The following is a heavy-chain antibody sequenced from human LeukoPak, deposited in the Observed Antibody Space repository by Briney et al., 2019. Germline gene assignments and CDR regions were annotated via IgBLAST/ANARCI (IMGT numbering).Heavy chain of an antibody. CDR2: FDPEDGKT. Sequence: GASVKVSCKVSGYTLTELSMHWVRQAPGKGLEWMGGFDPEDGKTIYAQTFQGRVTMTEDSSTDTAYMELSSLRSEDTAVYYCATDQGRFGDPSFDYWGRGTLVTVSS. J-gene: IGHJ4*02. D-gene: IGHD3-10*01. CDR3: ATDQGRFGDPSFDY. CDR1: GYTLTELS. V-gene: IGHV1-24*01.